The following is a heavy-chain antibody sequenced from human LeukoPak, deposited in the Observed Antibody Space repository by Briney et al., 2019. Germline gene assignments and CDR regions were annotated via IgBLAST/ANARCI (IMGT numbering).Heavy chain of an antibody. CDR1: GYTFTGYY. J-gene: IGHJ4*02. Sequence: GASVKVSCKASGYTFTGYYMHWVRQAPGQGLEWMGRINPNSGGTNYAQKFQGRVTMTRDTSISTAYMGLSRLRSDDTAVYYCARDGGLHSSWTDYWGQGTLVTVSS. V-gene: IGHV1-2*06. D-gene: IGHD6-13*01. CDR3: ARDGGLHSSWTDY. CDR2: INPNSGGT.